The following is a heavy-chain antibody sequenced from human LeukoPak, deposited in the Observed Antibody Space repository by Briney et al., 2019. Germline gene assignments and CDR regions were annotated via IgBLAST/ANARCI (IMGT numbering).Heavy chain of an antibody. D-gene: IGHD4-23*01. J-gene: IGHJ4*02. CDR1: GGTFSSYA. Sequence: GASVKVSCKASGGTFSSYAISWVRQAPGQGLEWTGRIIPILGIANYAQKFQGRVTITADKSTSTAYMELSSLRSEDTAVYYCARDDLDYGGNPRPKAFDYWGQGTLVTVSS. V-gene: IGHV1-69*04. CDR2: IIPILGIA. CDR3: ARDDLDYGGNPRPKAFDY.